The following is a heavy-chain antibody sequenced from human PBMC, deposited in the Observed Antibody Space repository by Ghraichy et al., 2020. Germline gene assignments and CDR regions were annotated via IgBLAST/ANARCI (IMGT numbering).Heavy chain of an antibody. V-gene: IGHV3-23*05. D-gene: IGHD2-2*01. CDR3: AKSHFTSGWFDS. Sequence: GALRLSCAASGFNFNSHDMTWVRQAPGKGLEWVSGIGTIGTPAHYADSVRGRFTISRDNSRNTLYLQMNSLGAEDTATYYCAKSHFTSGWFDSWGQGTLVVVSS. CDR2: IGTIGTPA. CDR1: GFNFNSHD. J-gene: IGHJ5*01.